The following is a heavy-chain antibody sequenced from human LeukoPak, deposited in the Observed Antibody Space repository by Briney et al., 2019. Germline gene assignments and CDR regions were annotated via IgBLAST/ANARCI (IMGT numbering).Heavy chain of an antibody. Sequence: SETLSLTCTLSGGSISSSSYWWGWIRQPPGKGLEWIANIYYSGSTHYNPSLKSRVTISIEKSKNQFSLKLSSVTAADTAVYYCARNYYESSGYYPWNFDYWGQGTLVTVSS. V-gene: IGHV4-39*01. D-gene: IGHD3-22*01. CDR3: ARNYYESSGYYPWNFDY. CDR2: IYYSGST. CDR1: GGSISSSSYW. J-gene: IGHJ4*02.